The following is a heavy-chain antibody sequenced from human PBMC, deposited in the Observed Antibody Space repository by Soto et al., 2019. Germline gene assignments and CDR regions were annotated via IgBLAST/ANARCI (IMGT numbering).Heavy chain of an antibody. CDR1: GDSISSFNW. Sequence: QVQLQESGPGLVRPSGTLSLTCDVSGDSISSFNWWSWVRQPPGKGLEWIGEMYHSGSTNYNPSLKSRVTISVDKANNQFFLDLTFVTAADTAVYYCARLHMITFGGHVYRPFERWGQGRMVTVSS. V-gene: IGHV4-4*02. CDR3: ARLHMITFGGHVYRPFER. CDR2: MYHSGST. D-gene: IGHD3-16*01. J-gene: IGHJ3*02.